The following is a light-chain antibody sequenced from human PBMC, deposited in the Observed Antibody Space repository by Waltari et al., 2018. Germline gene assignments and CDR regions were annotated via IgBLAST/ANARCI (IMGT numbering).Light chain of an antibody. V-gene: IGKV1-39*01. CDR1: ENVNNY. Sequence: DIQMTQSPSSLSASLGERVTITCRASENVNNYLNWYQQKPGKAPKLLIYKASTLQSGVPSRFSGSGSGTDYTFTISSLQSEDVATYYCQHGYGTPYSFGQGTKVEIK. CDR2: KAS. CDR3: QHGYGTPYS. J-gene: IGKJ2*03.